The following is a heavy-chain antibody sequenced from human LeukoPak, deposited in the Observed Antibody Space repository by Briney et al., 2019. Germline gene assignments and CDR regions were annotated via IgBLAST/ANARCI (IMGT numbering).Heavy chain of an antibody. J-gene: IGHJ3*02. CDR1: GFTFSNYD. Sequence: PGGSLRLSCVASGFTFSNYDMHWVRQGTGKGVEWVSGIGTGGDTHYPDSVKGRFTISRENAKNSLFLQMNSLRVGDTAMYYCARAARFYGSSGAHAFDIWGQGTMVAVS. CDR2: IGTGGDT. CDR3: ARAARFYGSSGAHAFDI. D-gene: IGHD3-22*01. V-gene: IGHV3-13*01.